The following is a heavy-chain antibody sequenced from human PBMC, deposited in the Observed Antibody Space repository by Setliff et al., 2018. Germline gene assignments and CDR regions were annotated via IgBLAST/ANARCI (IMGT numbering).Heavy chain of an antibody. Sequence: PSETLSLTCTVSGGSISSYYWSWIRQPAGKGLEWIGHIYIGGSANYNPSLKSRVTMSIDTSKNQFSLELNSVTAADMAVYYCAREQWLDPPGYYYMDVWAKGTTVTSP. CDR2: IYIGGSA. J-gene: IGHJ6*03. CDR3: AREQWLDPPGYYYMDV. D-gene: IGHD6-19*01. CDR1: GGSISSYY. V-gene: IGHV4-4*07.